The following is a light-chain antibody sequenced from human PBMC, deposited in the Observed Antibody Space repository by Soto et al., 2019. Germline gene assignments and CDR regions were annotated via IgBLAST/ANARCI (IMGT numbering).Light chain of an antibody. Sequence: QSVLTQPPSVSGAPGQRVTISCTGSSSNIGAGFDVHWYQQLPGTAPKLLIYDNSNRPSGVPDRFSGSKSGTSASLAITGLQAEDEADYYCQSYDSSLSVYVFGTGTKVTV. J-gene: IGLJ1*01. CDR2: DNS. V-gene: IGLV1-40*01. CDR3: QSYDSSLSVYV. CDR1: SSNIGAGFD.